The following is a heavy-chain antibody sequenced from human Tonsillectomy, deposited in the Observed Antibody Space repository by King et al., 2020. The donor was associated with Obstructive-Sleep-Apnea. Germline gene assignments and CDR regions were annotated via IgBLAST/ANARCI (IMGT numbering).Heavy chain of an antibody. J-gene: IGHJ4*02. D-gene: IGHD5-18*01. Sequence: QVQLQESGPGLVKPSETLSLTCSVSGDFITSSNFYWSWIRQPPGKGLEWIGSIFYSGNTFYNPSLKSRVSMSVDTSKNQFSLNLSSVTAADTAVYYCARHRDTALGPFNYWGQGTPVTVSS. CDR1: GDFITSSNFY. V-gene: IGHV4-39*01. CDR2: IFYSGNT. CDR3: ARHRDTALGPFNY.